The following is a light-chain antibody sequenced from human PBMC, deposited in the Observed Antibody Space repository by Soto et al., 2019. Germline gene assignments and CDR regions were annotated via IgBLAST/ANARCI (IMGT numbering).Light chain of an antibody. V-gene: IGLV2-14*03. Sequence: QSVLTQPRSVSGSPGQSVTISCTGTSSDVGGYNYVSWYQHHPGKAPKLMIYDVDKRPSGVSNRFSGSKSGNTASLTISGLQAEDEADYYCSSYTTSSTRVFGTGTKVTVL. CDR1: SSDVGGYNY. J-gene: IGLJ1*01. CDR3: SSYTTSSTRV. CDR2: DVD.